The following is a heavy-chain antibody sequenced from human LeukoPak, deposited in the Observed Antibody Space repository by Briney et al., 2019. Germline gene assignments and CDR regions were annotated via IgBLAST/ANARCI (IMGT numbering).Heavy chain of an antibody. CDR1: GYTFTDYY. D-gene: IGHD1-1*01. J-gene: IGHJ4*02. V-gene: IGHV1-69-2*01. CDR2: VDPEDGET. Sequence: ASVKISCKVPGYTFTDYYMHWVQQAPGKGLEWMGLVDPEDGETIYAEKFQGRVTITADTSTDTAYMELSSLRSEDTAVYYCHSMFTGTTDYWGQGTLVTVSS. CDR3: HSMFTGTTDY.